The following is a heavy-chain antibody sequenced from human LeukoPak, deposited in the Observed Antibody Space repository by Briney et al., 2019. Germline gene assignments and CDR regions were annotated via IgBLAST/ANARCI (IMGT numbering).Heavy chain of an antibody. CDR2: IYYSGST. V-gene: IGHV4-39*07. D-gene: IGHD5-12*01. CDR3: ARGPVATIPLSRYFDL. Sequence: SETLSLTCTVSGGSLISNSYFWGWIRQPPGKGLDWIGIIYYSGSTNYNPSLKSRVTISVDTSKNQFSLKLSSVTAADTAVYYCARGPVATIPLSRYFDLWGRGTLVTVSS. J-gene: IGHJ2*01. CDR1: GGSLISNSYF.